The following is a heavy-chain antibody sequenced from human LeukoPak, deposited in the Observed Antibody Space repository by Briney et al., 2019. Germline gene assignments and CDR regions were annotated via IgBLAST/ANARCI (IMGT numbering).Heavy chain of an antibody. CDR2: IYHSGST. CDR1: GGSISSSNW. J-gene: IGHJ5*02. V-gene: IGHV4-4*02. D-gene: IGHD6-19*01. Sequence: SETLFLTCAVSGGSISSSNWWSWVRQPPGKGLEWIGEIYHSGSTNYNPSLKSRVTISVDKSKNQFSLKLSSVTAADTAVYYCAREIDSSGWYVRWFDPWGQGTLVTVSS. CDR3: AREIDSSGWYVRWFDP.